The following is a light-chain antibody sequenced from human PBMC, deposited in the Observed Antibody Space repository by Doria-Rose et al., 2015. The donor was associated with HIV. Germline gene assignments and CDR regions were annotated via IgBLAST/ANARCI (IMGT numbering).Light chain of an antibody. V-gene: IGKV1-39*01. J-gene: IGKJ1*01. CDR2: AAS. CDR1: QTASTY. CDR3: QQTYSSPPWT. Sequence: DRVTITCRASQTASTYLNWFQQEPGKAPKLLIYAASRLQSGVPSRFSGSGSGTDFTLTISGLQPGDFATYYCQQTYSSPPWTFGQGTKVEMK.